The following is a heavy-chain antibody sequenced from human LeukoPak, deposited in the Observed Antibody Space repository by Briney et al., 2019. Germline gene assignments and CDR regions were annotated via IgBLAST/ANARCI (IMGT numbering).Heavy chain of an antibody. D-gene: IGHD4-17*01. V-gene: IGHV4-30-4*08. CDR3: ARAPVTGAFDI. CDR2: IYYSGST. CDR1: GGSISSGSYY. J-gene: IGHJ3*02. Sequence: SQTLSLTCTVSGGSISSGSYYWSWIRQPPGKGLEWIGYIYYSGSTYYNPSLKSRVTISVDTSKNQFSLKLSSVTAADTAVYYCARAPVTGAFDIWGQGTMVTVSS.